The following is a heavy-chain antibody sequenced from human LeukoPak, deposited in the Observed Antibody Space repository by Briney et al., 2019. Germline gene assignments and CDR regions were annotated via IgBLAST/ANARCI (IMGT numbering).Heavy chain of an antibody. Sequence: GGSLRLSCAASGFTFSSYSMNWVRQAPGKGLEWVSSISSSSSSYIYYADSVKGRFTISRDNAKNSLYLQMNSLRAEDTAVYYCARGMDTAMVTRVPYYFDYWGQGTLVTVSS. D-gene: IGHD5-18*01. CDR3: ARGMDTAMVTRVPYYFDY. CDR2: ISSSSSSYI. CDR1: GFTFSSYS. V-gene: IGHV3-21*01. J-gene: IGHJ4*02.